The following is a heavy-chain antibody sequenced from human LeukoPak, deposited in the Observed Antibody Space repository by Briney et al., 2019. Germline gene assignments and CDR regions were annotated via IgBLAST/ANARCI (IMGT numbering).Heavy chain of an antibody. Sequence: SVKVSCKASGSTFSSYAISWVRQAPGQGLEWMGGIIPIFGTANYAQKFQGRVTITADESTSTAYMELSSLRSEDTAVYYCARGELGYDSSAYSEGNAFDIWGQGTMVTVSS. CDR2: IIPIFGTA. D-gene: IGHD3-22*01. V-gene: IGHV1-69*13. CDR3: ARGELGYDSSAYSEGNAFDI. J-gene: IGHJ3*02. CDR1: GSTFSSYA.